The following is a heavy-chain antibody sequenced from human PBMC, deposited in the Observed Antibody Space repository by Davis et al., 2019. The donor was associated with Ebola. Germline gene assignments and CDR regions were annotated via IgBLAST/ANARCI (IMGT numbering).Heavy chain of an antibody. V-gene: IGHV3-49*04. CDR3: TRSSWYAPSH. CDR2: IRSKAYGGTT. CDR1: GFTFGDYA. Sequence: GGSLRLSCTASGFTFGDYAMSWVRQAPGKGLEWVGFIRSKAYGGTTEYAASVKGRFTISRDDSKSIAYLQMNSLKTEEPAVYYCTRSSWYAPSHWGQGTLVTVS. J-gene: IGHJ4*02. D-gene: IGHD6-13*01.